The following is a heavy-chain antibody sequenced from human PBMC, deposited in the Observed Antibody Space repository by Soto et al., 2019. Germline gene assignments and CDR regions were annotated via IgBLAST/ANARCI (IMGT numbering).Heavy chain of an antibody. J-gene: IGHJ5*02. CDR2: IYDSGST. CDR1: DGPISSSSYY. Sequence: QLQLQESGPGLVKPSETLSLTCTVSDGPISSSSYYWGWIRQPPGKGLEWIGGIYDSGSTYYNPSLKCRVTISVDTSKNQFPLKLSPGTAADTAVYYCARHRSGAAAEISFIINWFDPWGQGTLVTVAS. V-gene: IGHV4-39*01. CDR3: ARHRSGAAAEISFIINWFDP. D-gene: IGHD6-13*01.